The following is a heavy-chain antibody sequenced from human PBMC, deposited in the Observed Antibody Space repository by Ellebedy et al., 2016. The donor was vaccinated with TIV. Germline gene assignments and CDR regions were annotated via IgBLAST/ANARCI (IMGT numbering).Heavy chain of an antibody. Sequence: GESLKISCTASGFSFRTHDMNWVRQAQGKGLEWVSHISRSGSTRYYADSVEGRFTISRDNSKNTLYLQMNSLRAEDTAVYYCANGFEFGAWYDYWGQGTLVTVSS. J-gene: IGHJ4*02. CDR2: ISRSGSTR. CDR1: GFSFRTHD. D-gene: IGHD6-19*01. CDR3: ANGFEFGAWYDY. V-gene: IGHV3-23*01.